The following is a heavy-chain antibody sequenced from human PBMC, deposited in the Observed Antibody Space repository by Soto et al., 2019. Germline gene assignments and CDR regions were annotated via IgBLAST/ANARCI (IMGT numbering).Heavy chain of an antibody. V-gene: IGHV2-26*01. J-gene: IGHJ4*02. CDR1: GFSLSNARMG. Sequence: QVTLKESGPVLVKPTETLTLTCTVSGFSLSNARMGVSWIRQPPGKALEWLAHIFSNDEKSYSTSLKSRLTISKDTSKSQVVLTMTNMDPVDTATYYCARSYDGDSFDDWGQGTLVTVSS. D-gene: IGHD3-3*01. CDR3: ARSYDGDSFDD. CDR2: IFSNDEK.